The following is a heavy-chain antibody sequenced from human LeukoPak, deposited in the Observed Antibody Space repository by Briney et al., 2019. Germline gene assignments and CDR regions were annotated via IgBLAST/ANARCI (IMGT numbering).Heavy chain of an antibody. CDR3: ARDPGGAELQYYFDY. Sequence: GASVKVSCKASGYTFTGYYIHWVRQAPGQGLEWMGWISAYNGNTNYAQKLQGRVTMTTDTSTSTAYMELRSLRSDDTAVYYCARDPGGAELQYYFDYWGQGTLVTVSS. D-gene: IGHD1-7*01. J-gene: IGHJ4*02. CDR2: ISAYNGNT. CDR1: GYTFTGYY. V-gene: IGHV1-18*04.